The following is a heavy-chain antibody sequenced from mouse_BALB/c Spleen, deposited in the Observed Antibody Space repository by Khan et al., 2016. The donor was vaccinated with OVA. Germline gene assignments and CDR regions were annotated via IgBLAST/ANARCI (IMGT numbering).Heavy chain of an antibody. J-gene: IGHJ2*01. CDR2: TNPTNGRT. CDR3: ARSKKRVATYFDY. CDR1: GYTFTSYW. V-gene: IGHV1S81*02. D-gene: IGHD1-1*01. Sequence: QVRLQQSGAELVKAGASVKMSCKASGYTFTSYWMHWVKQRLGQGLEWFAETNPTNGRTNYNEKFKSKATVTVDKSSSTAYMLLSGPTFEDSAVYYGARSKKRVATYFDYWGQGTTLTVSS.